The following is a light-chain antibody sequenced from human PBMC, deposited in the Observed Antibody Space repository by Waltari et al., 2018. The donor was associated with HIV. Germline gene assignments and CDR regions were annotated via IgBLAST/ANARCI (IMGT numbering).Light chain of an antibody. V-gene: IGKV3-15*01. CDR3: QQYYNWPRT. CDR1: HSVSSK. J-gene: IGKJ1*01. Sequence: EIVMTQSPATLSVSPGERVTFSCRASHSVSSKLAWYQQKPGQAPRLLIYAASTRATGIPARFSGSGSGTEFTLTISSLQSEDFAVYYCQQYYNWPRTFGQGTKVEIK. CDR2: AAS.